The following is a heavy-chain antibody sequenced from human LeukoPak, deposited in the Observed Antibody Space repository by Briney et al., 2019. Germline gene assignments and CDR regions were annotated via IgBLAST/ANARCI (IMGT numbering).Heavy chain of an antibody. CDR1: GYSFTSYW. J-gene: IGHJ4*02. V-gene: IGHV5-51*01. D-gene: IGHD3-3*01. Sequence: GESLKISCKGSGYSFTSYWIGWVRQMPGKGLELMGITYPRDSDTRYSPSFQGQVTISADKSITTTYLQWSGLKASDTAMYYCARLNDFWSGYLKYYFDYWGQGTLVTVSS. CDR2: TYPRDSDT. CDR3: ARLNDFWSGYLKYYFDY.